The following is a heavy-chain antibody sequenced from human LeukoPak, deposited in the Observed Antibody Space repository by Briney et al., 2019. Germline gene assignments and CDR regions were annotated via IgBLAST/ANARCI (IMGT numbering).Heavy chain of an antibody. V-gene: IGHV1-58*02. CDR1: GFTFTSSA. Sequence: GTSVKVPCKASGFTFTSSAMQWVRQARGQRLEWIGWIVVGSGNTNYAQKFQERVTITRDMSTSTAYMELRSLRSDDTAVYYCARGVGYSYGVYYYYMDVWGKGTTVTVSS. CDR3: ARGVGYSYGVYYYYMDV. J-gene: IGHJ6*03. CDR2: IVVGSGNT. D-gene: IGHD5-18*01.